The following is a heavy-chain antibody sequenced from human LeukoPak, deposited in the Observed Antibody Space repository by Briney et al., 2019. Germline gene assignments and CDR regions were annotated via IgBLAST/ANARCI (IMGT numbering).Heavy chain of an antibody. CDR2: IYYSGST. CDR3: ARYSGSYCAFDI. Sequence: SETLSLTCAVSGGSISPYYWSWIRQPPARGLEWIGYIYYSGSTNYNPSLKSRVTISVDTSKNQFSLKLRSVTAADTAVYYCARYSGSYCAFDIWGQGTMVTVSS. J-gene: IGHJ3*02. V-gene: IGHV4-59*01. CDR1: GGSISPYY. D-gene: IGHD1-26*01.